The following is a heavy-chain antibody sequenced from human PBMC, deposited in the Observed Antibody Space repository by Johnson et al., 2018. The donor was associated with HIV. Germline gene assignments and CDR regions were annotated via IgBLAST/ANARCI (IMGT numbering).Heavy chain of an antibody. CDR2: ISYDGSSK. CDR1: EFTFSNYA. Sequence: QMMLVESGGGVVQPGRSLKLSCAASEFTFSNYAMHWVRQAPGKGLEWVAVISYDGSSKYYADSVKGRLTISRDNSKNTLYLQMSSLRAEDTALYYCARERAVTTKGYDEDAFDIWGQGTMVTVSS. D-gene: IGHD4-17*01. V-gene: IGHV3-30-3*01. J-gene: IGHJ3*02. CDR3: ARERAVTTKGYDEDAFDI.